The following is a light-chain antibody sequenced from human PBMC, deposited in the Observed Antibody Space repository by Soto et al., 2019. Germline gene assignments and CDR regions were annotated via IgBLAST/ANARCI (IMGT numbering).Light chain of an antibody. J-gene: IGLJ1*01. Sequence: QSALTQPAFVSGSPGQSITISCTGTNSDVGGYNFVSWYQQHPGKVPKLMIYDVTNRPSGVSNRFSGSKSGNTASLTISGLQAEDEADYYCGSYTSSSTLVFGTGTKVTVL. CDR2: DVT. CDR3: GSYTSSSTLV. V-gene: IGLV2-14*01. CDR1: NSDVGGYNF.